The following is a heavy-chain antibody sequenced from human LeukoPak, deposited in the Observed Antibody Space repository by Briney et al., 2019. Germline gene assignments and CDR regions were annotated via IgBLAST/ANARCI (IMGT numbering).Heavy chain of an antibody. CDR2: ISYDGSDK. V-gene: IGHV3-30*18. J-gene: IGHJ4*02. CDR3: AKTRRYYDILTGYPSDY. Sequence: GGSPRLSCAASGFTFSSYGMHWVRQAPGKGLEWVAVISYDGSDKYYADSVKGRFTISRDNSKNTLYLQMNSLRAEDTAVYYCAKTRRYYDILTGYPSDYWGQGTLVTVSS. CDR1: GFTFSSYG. D-gene: IGHD3-9*01.